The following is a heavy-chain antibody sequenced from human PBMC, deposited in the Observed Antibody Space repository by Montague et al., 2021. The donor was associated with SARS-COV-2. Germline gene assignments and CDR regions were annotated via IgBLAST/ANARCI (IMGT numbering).Heavy chain of an antibody. D-gene: IGHD3-16*02. CDR3: ARHVTFGGVVVALDY. CDR2: IFYSGTT. J-gene: IGHJ4*02. V-gene: IGHV4-39*01. Sequence: SETLSLTCTVSGASISSSENSWGWIRQSPGKGLEWFGSIFYSGTTYFNPSLRSRIAISVDTSKNQFSLKVTSVTAADTAVYYCARHVTFGGVVVALDYWGQGHLVSGSS. CDR1: GASISSSENS.